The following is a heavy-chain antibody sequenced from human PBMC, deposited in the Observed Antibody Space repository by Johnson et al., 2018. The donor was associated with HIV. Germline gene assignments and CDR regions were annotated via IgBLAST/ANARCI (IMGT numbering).Heavy chain of an antibody. CDR3: ARERSRGGYSGYDYGAFDI. CDR2: ISYDGSNK. Sequence: QVQLVESGGGVVQPGRSLRLSCAASGFTFSSYAMHWVRQAPGKGLEWVAVISYDGSNKYYADSVKDRVTIYRDNSKNTLYLQMNSLRAEDTAVYYCARERSRGGYSGYDYGAFDIWGQGTMVTVSS. J-gene: IGHJ3*02. V-gene: IGHV3-30*04. CDR1: GFTFSSYA. D-gene: IGHD5-12*01.